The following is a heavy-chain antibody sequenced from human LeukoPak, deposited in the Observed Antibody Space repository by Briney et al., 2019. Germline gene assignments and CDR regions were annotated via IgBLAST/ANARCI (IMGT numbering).Heavy chain of an antibody. CDR3: AKHGDYLYYYYYGMDV. CDR1: GFTFSTYA. Sequence: GGSLRLSCAASGFTFSTYAMSWVRQAPGKGLEWVSAIGGSGGATYYLDSVKGRFTISRDNAKNSLYLQMNSLRAEDTAVYYCAKHGDYLYYYYYGMDVWGQGTTVTVSS. CDR2: IGGSGGAT. D-gene: IGHD4-17*01. J-gene: IGHJ6*02. V-gene: IGHV3-23*01.